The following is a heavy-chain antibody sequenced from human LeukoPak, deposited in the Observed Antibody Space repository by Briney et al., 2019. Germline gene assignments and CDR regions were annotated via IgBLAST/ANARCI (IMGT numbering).Heavy chain of an antibody. CDR3: AKDSSYYYDSSGYYY. V-gene: IGHV3-23*01. Sequence: SGGSLRLSCAASGFTFSSYAMSWVRQAPGKGLEWVSAISGSGGSTYYADSVKGRFPISRDNSKNTLYLQMNSLRAEDTAVYYCAKDSSYYYDSSGYYYWGQGTLVTVSS. CDR1: GFTFSSYA. D-gene: IGHD3-22*01. CDR2: ISGSGGST. J-gene: IGHJ4*02.